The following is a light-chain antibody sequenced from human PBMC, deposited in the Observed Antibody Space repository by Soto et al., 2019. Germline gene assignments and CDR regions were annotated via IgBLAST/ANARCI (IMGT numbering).Light chain of an antibody. CDR3: QQYGSSPHT. CDR1: QSVSSSY. J-gene: IGKJ2*01. V-gene: IGKV3-20*01. CDR2: GAS. Sequence: EIVLTQSPGTLSLSPGERATLSCRASQSVSSSYLAWYQQKPGQAPRLLIYGASSRATGIPDRFSGSGSVTDFTLTISRLEPEDFEVYYCQQYGSSPHTFGQGTKLEIK.